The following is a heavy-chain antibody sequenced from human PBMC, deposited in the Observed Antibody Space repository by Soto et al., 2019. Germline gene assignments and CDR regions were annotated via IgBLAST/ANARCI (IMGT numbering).Heavy chain of an antibody. CDR2: MYPDDSDT. CDR3: ARVSGYRTYNFDN. Sequence: GESLKISCKGSGYSFTNYWIAWVRQMPGKGLEWMGIMYPDDSDTRYSPSFQGQVTMSVDKSINTAYLQWNSLKASDTAMYYCARVSGYRTYNFDNWGQGALVTVSS. V-gene: IGHV5-51*01. D-gene: IGHD5-18*01. J-gene: IGHJ4*02. CDR1: GYSFTNYW.